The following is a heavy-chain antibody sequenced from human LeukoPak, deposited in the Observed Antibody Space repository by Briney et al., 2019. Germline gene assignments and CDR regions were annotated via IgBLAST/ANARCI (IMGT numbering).Heavy chain of an antibody. Sequence: GGSLRLSCAASGFTLSSYGMHWVRQAPGKGLEWVAFIRYDGSNKYYADSVKGRFTISRDNSKNTLYLHMNSLGVEDTAVYSCARAYGSSGYYQLPINYWGQGTLVTVSS. CDR3: ARAYGSSGYYQLPINY. CDR2: IRYDGSNK. J-gene: IGHJ4*02. V-gene: IGHV3-30*02. D-gene: IGHD3-22*01. CDR1: GFTLSSYG.